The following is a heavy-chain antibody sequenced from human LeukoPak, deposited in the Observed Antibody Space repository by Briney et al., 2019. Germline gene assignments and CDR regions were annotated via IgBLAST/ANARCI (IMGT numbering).Heavy chain of an antibody. CDR2: ISSSGSTI. Sequence: GGSLRLSCAASGFTFSDYYMSWIRQAPGKGLEWVSYISSSGSTIYYADSVKGRFTISRDNAKNSLYLQMNSLRAEDTAMYYCARSGSTVAKRVGWFDPWGQGTLVTVSS. CDR1: GFTFSDYY. J-gene: IGHJ5*02. CDR3: ARSGSTVAKRVGWFDP. V-gene: IGHV3-11*01. D-gene: IGHD4-23*01.